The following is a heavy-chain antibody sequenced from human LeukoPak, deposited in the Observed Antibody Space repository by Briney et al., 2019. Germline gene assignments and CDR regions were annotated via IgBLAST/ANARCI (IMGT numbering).Heavy chain of an antibody. D-gene: IGHD2-2*01. CDR1: VHTLTELS. J-gene: IGHJ5*02. CDR3: ATPGPAPINNWFET. CDR2: FDPEDGET. V-gene: IGHV1-24*01. Sequence: ASVKVSCKVSVHTLTELSIHWVRQAPGKGLEWMGRFDPEDGETVYAQNIQGRVTLTEDTSIDTAYMEVYILRSEDTAVYYCATPGPAPINNWFETWGQGTLVTVSS.